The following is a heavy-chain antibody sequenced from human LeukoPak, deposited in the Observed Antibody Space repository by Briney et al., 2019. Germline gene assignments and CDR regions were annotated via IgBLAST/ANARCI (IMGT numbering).Heavy chain of an antibody. CDR1: GFTFSSYA. V-gene: IGHV3-23*01. Sequence: GGSLRLSCAASGFTFSSYAMSWVRQAPGKGLEWVSAISGSGGSTYYADSVKGRFTVSRDNAKNSLHLQVNSLRVDDTAVYYCTRDYSNARDYWGQGTLVTVSS. CDR2: ISGSGGST. D-gene: IGHD2-21*01. J-gene: IGHJ4*02. CDR3: TRDYSNARDY.